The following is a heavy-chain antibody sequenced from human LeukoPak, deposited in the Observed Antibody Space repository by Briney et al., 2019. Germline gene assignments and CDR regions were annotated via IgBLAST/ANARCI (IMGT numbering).Heavy chain of an antibody. CDR2: ISSSSSTI. CDR3: ARDATMVRGVSYYYMDV. V-gene: IGHV3-48*01. CDR1: GFTFSSYS. J-gene: IGHJ6*03. D-gene: IGHD3-10*01. Sequence: GGSLRLSCAASGFTFSSYSMNWVRQAPGKGLEWVSYISSSSSTIYYADSVKGRFTISRDNAKNSLYLQMNSLRAEDTAVYYCARDATMVRGVSYYYMDVWGKGTTVTVSS.